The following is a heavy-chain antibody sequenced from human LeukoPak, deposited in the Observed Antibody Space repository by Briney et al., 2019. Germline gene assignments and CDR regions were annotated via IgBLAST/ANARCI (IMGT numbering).Heavy chain of an antibody. V-gene: IGHV3-48*03. Sequence: GGSLRLSCAPSGFTFSSYEMNWVGQAPGKGVEGVSYISRSGSMIYYADTVKGRFTISRDKAKTSLYLQMNSLRAEDTAVYYCARDSAGSGSYVGYFEYCGQGTLVTVSS. CDR1: GFTFSSYE. D-gene: IGHD3-10*01. CDR3: ARDSAGSGSYVGYFEY. J-gene: IGHJ4*02. CDR2: ISRSGSMI.